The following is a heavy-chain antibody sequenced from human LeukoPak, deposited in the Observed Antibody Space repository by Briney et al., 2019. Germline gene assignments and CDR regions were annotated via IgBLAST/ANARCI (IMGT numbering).Heavy chain of an antibody. CDR1: GGTFSSYA. Sequence: SVKVSCKASGGTFSSYAISWVRQAPGQGLEWMGGIIPIFSTANYAQKFQGRVTIAADESTSTAYMELSSLRSEDTAVYYCATRTVAGTHGYFQHWGQGTLVTVSS. CDR2: IIPIFSTA. V-gene: IGHV1-69*13. CDR3: ATRTVAGTHGYFQH. J-gene: IGHJ1*01. D-gene: IGHD6-19*01.